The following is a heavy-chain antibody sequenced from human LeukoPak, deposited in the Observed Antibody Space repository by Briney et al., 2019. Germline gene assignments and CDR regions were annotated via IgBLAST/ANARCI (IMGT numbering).Heavy chain of an antibody. CDR2: IYHSGST. CDR3: ARVPYYSYYYMDV. CDR1: GYSINSGYY. J-gene: IGHJ6*03. Sequence: PSETLSLTCTVSGYSINSGYYWGWIRPPPGKGLEWIGSIYHSGSTYYNPSLKSRVTISVDTSKNQFSLKLNSVTAADTAIYYCARVPYYSYYYMDVWGKGTTVTISS. V-gene: IGHV4-38-2*02.